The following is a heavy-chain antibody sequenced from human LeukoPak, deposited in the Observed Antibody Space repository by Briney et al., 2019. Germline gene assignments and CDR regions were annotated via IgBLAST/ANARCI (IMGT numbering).Heavy chain of an antibody. D-gene: IGHD2-15*01. CDR1: GFTFDDYA. CDR3: ARGYCSGGSCYDDY. CDR2: ISWNSGSI. Sequence: GGSLRLSCAASGFTFDDYAMHWVRQAPGKGLEWVSGISWNSGSIGYADSVKGRFTISRDNAKNSLYLQMNSLRAEDTAVYYCARGYCSGGSCYDDYWGQGTLVTVSS. V-gene: IGHV3-9*01. J-gene: IGHJ4*02.